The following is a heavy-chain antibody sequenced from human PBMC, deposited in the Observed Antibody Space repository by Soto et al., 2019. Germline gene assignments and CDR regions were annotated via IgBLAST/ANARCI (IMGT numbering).Heavy chain of an antibody. CDR1: GGSVSSGSYY. V-gene: IGHV4-61*01. D-gene: IGHD6-13*01. J-gene: IGHJ4*02. CDR3: AREYSRSSSFDY. CDR2: IYYSGST. Sequence: SETLSLTCTVSGGSVSSGSYYWSWIRQPPGKGLEWIGYIYYSGSTNYNPSLKSRVTISVDTSKNQFSLKLSSVTAADTAVYYCAREYSRSSSFDYWGQGTLVTVYS.